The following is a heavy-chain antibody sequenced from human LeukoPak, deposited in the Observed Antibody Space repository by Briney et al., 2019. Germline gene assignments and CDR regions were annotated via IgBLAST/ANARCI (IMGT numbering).Heavy chain of an antibody. Sequence: GASVKVSCKASGYTFTSYDINWVRQATGQGLEWMGWMNPNSGNTGYAQKFQGRVTITRNTSISTAYMELSSLRSEDTAVYYCASPRPYYYDSSPYAFDIWGQGTMVTVSS. CDR2: MNPNSGNT. CDR3: ASPRPYYYDSSPYAFDI. J-gene: IGHJ3*02. V-gene: IGHV1-8*03. CDR1: GYTFTSYD. D-gene: IGHD3-22*01.